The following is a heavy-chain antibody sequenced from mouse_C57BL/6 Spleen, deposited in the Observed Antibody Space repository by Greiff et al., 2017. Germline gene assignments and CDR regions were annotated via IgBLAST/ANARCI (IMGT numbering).Heavy chain of an antibody. CDR3: TSYYYGSSYVDY. CDR2: IYPGNSDT. J-gene: IGHJ2*01. CDR1: GYTFTSYW. Sequence: EVQLQQSGTVLARPGASVKMSCKTSGYTFTSYWMHWVKQRPGPGLEWIGAIYPGNSDTSYNQKFKGKAKLTAVTSASTAYMELSSLTNEDSAVYYCTSYYYGSSYVDYGGQGTTLTVSS. V-gene: IGHV1-5*01. D-gene: IGHD1-1*01.